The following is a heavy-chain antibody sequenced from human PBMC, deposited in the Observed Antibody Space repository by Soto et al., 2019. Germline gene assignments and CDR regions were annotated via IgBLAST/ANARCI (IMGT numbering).Heavy chain of an antibody. CDR1: GFTFSSYG. J-gene: IGHJ3*02. Sequence: GGSLRLSCAASGFTFSSYGMHWVRQAPGKGLEWVAVIWYDGSNKYYADSVKGRFTISRDNSKNTLYLQMNSLRAEDTAVYYCARETMVRGVIITPRAFDIWGQGTMVTVSS. V-gene: IGHV3-33*01. D-gene: IGHD3-10*01. CDR3: ARETMVRGVIITPRAFDI. CDR2: IWYDGSNK.